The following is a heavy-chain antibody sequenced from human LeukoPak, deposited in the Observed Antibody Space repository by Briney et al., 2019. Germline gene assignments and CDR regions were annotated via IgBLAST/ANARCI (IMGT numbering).Heavy chain of an antibody. CDR1: GFTLSSYL. J-gene: IGHJ3*01. CDR3: ARSNPNRNALDL. V-gene: IGHV3-7*01. CDR2: TQKDGNEE. D-gene: IGHD4-11*01. Sequence: GGSLRLSCAASGFTLSSYLMSWVRQAPGRGLEWVANTQKDGNEENYLDSVKGRLTVSRDNAKNSMYLQMNSLRGEDTAVYFCARSNPNRNALDLWGQGTMVTISS.